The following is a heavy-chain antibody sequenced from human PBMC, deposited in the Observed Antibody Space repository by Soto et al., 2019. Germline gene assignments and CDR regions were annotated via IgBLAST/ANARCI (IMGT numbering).Heavy chain of an antibody. D-gene: IGHD4-17*01. J-gene: IGHJ5*02. CDR3: ARDITTYGDYEHNWFDP. CDR2: IYYSGST. V-gene: IGHV4-59*01. Sequence: XXTLSLACTVSGGSISSYYWRWIPQPPGKGLEWIGYIYYSGSTNYNPSLRSRVTISVDTSKNQFSLKLSSVTAAETAVYYCARDITTYGDYEHNWFDPWGQGTLVTSPQ. CDR1: GGSISSYY.